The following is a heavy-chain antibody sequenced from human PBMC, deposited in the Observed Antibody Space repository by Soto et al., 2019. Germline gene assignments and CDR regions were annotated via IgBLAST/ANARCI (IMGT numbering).Heavy chain of an antibody. Sequence: QVQLQESGPGLVKPSGTLSLTCAVSSGSISSNKWWSWVRQPPGKGLEWIGGIYHSGNSNYNPSLKSRVTISLDKSENQFSLKLSSVTAADTAVYFCAGMNTSWYGDAEYIQYWGQGTLVTVSS. CDR1: SGSISSNKW. V-gene: IGHV4-4*02. CDR3: AGMNTSWYGDAEYIQY. CDR2: IYHSGNS. J-gene: IGHJ1*01. D-gene: IGHD6-13*01.